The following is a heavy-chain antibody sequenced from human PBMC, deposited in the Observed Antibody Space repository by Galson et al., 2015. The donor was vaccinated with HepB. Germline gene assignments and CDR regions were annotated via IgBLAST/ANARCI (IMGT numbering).Heavy chain of an antibody. V-gene: IGHV1-46*03. CDR3: ATSNRRDGYNFPVLSNAFDI. CDR1: GYTFTSYY. CDR2: INPSGGST. J-gene: IGHJ3*02. D-gene: IGHD5-24*01. Sequence: SVKVSCKASGYTFTSYYMHWVRQAPGQGLEWMGIINPSGGSTSYAQKFQGRVTMTRDTSTSTVYMELSSLRSEDTAVYYCATSNRRDGYNFPVLSNAFDIWGQGTMVTVSS.